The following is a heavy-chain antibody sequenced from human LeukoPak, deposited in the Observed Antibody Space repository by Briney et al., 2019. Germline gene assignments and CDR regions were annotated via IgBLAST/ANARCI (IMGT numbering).Heavy chain of an antibody. CDR2: INPNPSGGST. CDR3: ARSATGSGSYYRLDY. D-gene: IGHD1-26*01. J-gene: IGHJ4*02. V-gene: IGHV1-46*01. CDR1: GYTFTSYY. Sequence: PGASVKVSCKASGYTFTSYYMHWVRQAPGQGLEWVAIINPNPSGGSTSYAQKFQGRVTMTRDMSTSTVYMEVSSLRSEDTAVYYCARSATGSGSYYRLDYWGQGTLVTVSS.